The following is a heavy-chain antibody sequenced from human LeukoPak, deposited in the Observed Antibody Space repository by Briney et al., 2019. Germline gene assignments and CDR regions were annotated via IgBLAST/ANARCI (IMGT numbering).Heavy chain of an antibody. CDR2: TKQDGSEQ. D-gene: IGHD6-19*01. Sequence: GGSLRLSCAASGFMFSNYWMIWVRQAPGKGLEWVANTKQDGSEQYYVDSVKGRFTISRDSVKNSLYLQMNSLRAEDTAVYYCARGVPSGLDYFDFWGQGTLVTVSS. J-gene: IGHJ4*02. CDR3: ARGVPSGLDYFDF. CDR1: GFMFSNYW. V-gene: IGHV3-7*01.